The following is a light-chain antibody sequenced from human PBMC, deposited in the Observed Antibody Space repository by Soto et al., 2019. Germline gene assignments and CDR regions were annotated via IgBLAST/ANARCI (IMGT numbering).Light chain of an antibody. CDR2: GAS. CDR3: QQYGSSAYT. J-gene: IGKJ2*01. Sequence: EIVLTQSPGTLSLSPGERATLSCRASQSVSSSYLAWYQQKPGQAPRLLIYGASSRATGIPDRFSGSGSGTDVTLTISRLEPEDFAVYYCQQYGSSAYTFGQGTKLDI. CDR1: QSVSSSY. V-gene: IGKV3-20*01.